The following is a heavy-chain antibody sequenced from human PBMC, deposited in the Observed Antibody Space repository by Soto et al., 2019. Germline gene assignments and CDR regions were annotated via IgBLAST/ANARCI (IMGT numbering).Heavy chain of an antibody. Sequence: PSETLSLTCTVSGGSISSGGYYWSWIRQHPGKGLEWIGYIYYSGSTYYNPSLKSRVTISVDTSKNQFSLKLSSVTAADTAVYYCARDPICSGGSCYSWFDPWGQGTLVTVSS. CDR3: ARDPICSGGSCYSWFDP. D-gene: IGHD2-15*01. J-gene: IGHJ5*02. CDR1: GGSISSGGYY. CDR2: IYYSGST. V-gene: IGHV4-31*03.